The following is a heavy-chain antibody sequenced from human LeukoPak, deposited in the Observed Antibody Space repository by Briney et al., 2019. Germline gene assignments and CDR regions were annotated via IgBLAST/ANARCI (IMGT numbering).Heavy chain of an antibody. CDR3: AREGYCSGGSCSDV. D-gene: IGHD2-15*01. CDR2: ISSGGSTI. J-gene: IGHJ6*02. V-gene: IGHV3-48*03. CDR1: GFTFNTYE. Sequence: GGSLRLSCAASGFTFNTYEMTWVRQAPGKGLEWVSYISSGGSTIHYADSVKGRFTISRDNAKNSLYLQINSLRAEDTAVYYCAREGYCSGGSCSDVWGQGTTVTVSS.